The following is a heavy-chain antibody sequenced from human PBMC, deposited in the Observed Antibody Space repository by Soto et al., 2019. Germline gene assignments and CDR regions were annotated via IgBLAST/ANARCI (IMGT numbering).Heavy chain of an antibody. CDR2: MNPISGNT. CDR3: ARGRVDWLAH. J-gene: IGHJ5*02. V-gene: IGHV1-8*01. CDR1: EYTSPSND. Sequence: VQLLQSGAEVKKLGALVKSSGKPSEYTSPSNDINGVRQATGQGFEWMGWMNPISGNTGYAQKFQGRVIMTRHTSISTAYMELSSLRSEDTAGYYCARGRVDWLAHWGQGTLVTVSS.